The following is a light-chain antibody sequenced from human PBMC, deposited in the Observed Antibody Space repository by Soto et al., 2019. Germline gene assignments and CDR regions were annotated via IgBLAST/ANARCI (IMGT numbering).Light chain of an antibody. Sequence: EIVLTQSPGTLSLSPGDRATLSCRASQTVSSNYLAWYQQKPGQAPRLLIYGASTMATGFPARFSGSGSGTDFTLTINRLEPEDFAVYYWQQYDSSRTFGQGTKVEI. CDR2: GAS. CDR1: QTVSSNY. CDR3: QQYDSSRT. V-gene: IGKV3-20*01. J-gene: IGKJ1*01.